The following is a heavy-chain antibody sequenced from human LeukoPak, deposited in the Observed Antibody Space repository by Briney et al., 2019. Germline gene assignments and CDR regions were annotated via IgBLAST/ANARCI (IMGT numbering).Heavy chain of an antibody. J-gene: IGHJ4*02. Sequence: GGSLRLSCAASGFTYSCHWLQWARQPPGKGLEWVARINPDGSTTTHADSVKGRFTVSRDNTKNTLFLQMDSLRADDTAVYYFAREPYGNTCSDYWGQGTLVTVSS. V-gene: IGHV3-74*01. CDR2: INPDGSTT. CDR1: GFTYSCHW. D-gene: IGHD5-24*01. CDR3: AREPYGNTCSDY.